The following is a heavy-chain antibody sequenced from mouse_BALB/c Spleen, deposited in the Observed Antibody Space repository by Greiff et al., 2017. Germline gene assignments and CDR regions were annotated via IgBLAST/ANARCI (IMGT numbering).Heavy chain of an antibody. D-gene: IGHD1-1*01. J-gene: IGHJ2*01. Sequence: EVMLVESGPSLVKPSQTLSLTCSVTGDSITSGYWNWIRKFPGNKLEYMGYISYSGSTYYNPSLKSRISITRDTSKNQYYLQLNSVTTEDTATYYCARYYYYGSSYFDYWGQGTTLTVSS. CDR2: ISYSGST. V-gene: IGHV3-8*02. CDR3: ARYYYYGSSYFDY. CDR1: GDSITSGY.